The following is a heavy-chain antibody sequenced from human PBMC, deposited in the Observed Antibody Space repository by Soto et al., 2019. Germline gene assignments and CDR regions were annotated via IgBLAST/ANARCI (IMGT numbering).Heavy chain of an antibody. Sequence: HPGGSLRLSCTASGFIFDSYSMSWVRQAPGKGLQCISTISGSGHNTYYADSVKGRFTISRDSSKDTVYLQMNNLRADDTAVYFCGGGPDHRNNYYYGMDVGGQGTTVAVCS. CDR1: GFIFDSYS. V-gene: IGHV3-23*01. D-gene: IGHD3-10*01. CDR3: GGGPDHRNNYYYGMDV. CDR2: ISGSGHNT. J-gene: IGHJ6*02.